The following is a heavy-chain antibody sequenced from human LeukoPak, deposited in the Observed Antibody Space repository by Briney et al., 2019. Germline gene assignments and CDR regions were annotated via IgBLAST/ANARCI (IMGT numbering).Heavy chain of an antibody. Sequence: APVKVSCKASGYTFTSYYMHWVRQAPGQGLEWMGIINPSGGSTSYAQKFQGRVTMTRDTSTSTVYMELSSLRSEDTAVCYCARASGSSFLDYWGQGTLVTVSS. D-gene: IGHD3-10*01. CDR1: GYTFTSYY. CDR3: ARASGSSFLDY. J-gene: IGHJ4*02. CDR2: INPSGGST. V-gene: IGHV1-46*01.